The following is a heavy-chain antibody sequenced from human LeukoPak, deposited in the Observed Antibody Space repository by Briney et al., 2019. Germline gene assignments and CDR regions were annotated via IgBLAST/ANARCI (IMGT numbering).Heavy chain of an antibody. J-gene: IGHJ3*02. V-gene: IGHV1-2*02. CDR2: INPNSGGT. D-gene: IGHD1-26*01. CDR1: GYTFTGYY. Sequence: ASVKVSCKASGYTFTGYYMHWVRQAPGQGLEWMGWINPNSGGTNYAQKFQGRVTMTRDTSISTAYMELSRLRSDDTAVYYCARDHLLVGAPKRAFDIWGRGTMVTVSS. CDR3: ARDHLLVGAPKRAFDI.